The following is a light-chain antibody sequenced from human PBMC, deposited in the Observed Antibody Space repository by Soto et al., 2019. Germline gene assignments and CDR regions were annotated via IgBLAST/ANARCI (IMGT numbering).Light chain of an antibody. CDR1: SGDVGAYNY. J-gene: IGLJ1*01. CDR2: DVT. Sequence: QSALTQPASVSGSPGQSITISCTGTSGDVGAYNYVSWYQQHPGRAPRLMIYDVTNRPSGVSNRFSGSKSGNTASLTISGLQAEDEADYYCSSYTGSGTLFVFGTGTKLTVL. V-gene: IGLV2-14*01. CDR3: SSYTGSGTLFV.